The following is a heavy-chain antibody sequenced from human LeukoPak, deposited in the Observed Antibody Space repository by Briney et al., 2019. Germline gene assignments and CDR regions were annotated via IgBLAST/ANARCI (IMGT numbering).Heavy chain of an antibody. CDR1: GGSISSGSYY. D-gene: IGHD5-12*01. J-gene: IGHJ4*02. CDR2: IYTSGST. V-gene: IGHV4-61*02. Sequence: SQTLSLTCTVSGGSISSGSYYWSWIRQPAGKGLEWIGRIYTSGSTNYNPSLKSRVTISVDTSKNQFSLKLSSVTAADTALYYCARLRGYTDGNPGYWGQGSLVTVSS. CDR3: ARLRGYTDGNPGY.